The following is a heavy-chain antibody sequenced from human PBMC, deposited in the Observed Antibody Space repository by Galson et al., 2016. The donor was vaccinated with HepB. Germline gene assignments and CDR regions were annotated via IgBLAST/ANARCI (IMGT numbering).Heavy chain of an antibody. J-gene: IGHJ5*02. CDR1: GYSFATYW. D-gene: IGHD3-10*01. CDR2: IYPGDSDT. CDR3: ARASRSYYNWFNP. V-gene: IGHV5-51*01. Sequence: QSGAEVKKPGESLKISCSTSGYSFATYWIGWVRQVSGKGLEWMGVIYPGDSDTRYSPSFQGQVTISADKSVNTTYLELTSLKASDTAIYYCARASRSYYNWFNPWGQGTLVTVSS.